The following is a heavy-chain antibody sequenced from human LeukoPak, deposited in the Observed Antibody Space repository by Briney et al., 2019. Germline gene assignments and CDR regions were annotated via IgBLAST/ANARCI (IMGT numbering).Heavy chain of an antibody. CDR3: ARERSPNYDSNRAFDY. D-gene: IGHD3-22*01. CDR2: IYHSGST. V-gene: IGHV4-38-2*02. CDR1: GYSISSGYY. Sequence: SETLSLTCTVSGYSISSGYYWGWIRQPPGKGLEWIGSIYHSGSTYYNPSLKSRVTISVDTSKNQFSLKLSSVTAADTAVYYCARERSPNYDSNRAFDYWGQGTLVTVSS. J-gene: IGHJ4*02.